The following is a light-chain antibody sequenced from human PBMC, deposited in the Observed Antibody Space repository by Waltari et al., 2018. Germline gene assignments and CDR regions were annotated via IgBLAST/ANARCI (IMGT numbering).Light chain of an antibody. CDR3: QQGSTFPPT. CDR1: QDISSA. V-gene: IGKV1-12*01. J-gene: IGKJ1*01. Sequence: EIQMTQSPSSVSASVGDRVTITCRATQDISSALAWYQQKPGQAPNLLIYAVSSLQSGVPSRFSGSGSGTDFTRTISSLQPEDLATYDWQQGSTFPPTVGQGTKVEIK. CDR2: AVS.